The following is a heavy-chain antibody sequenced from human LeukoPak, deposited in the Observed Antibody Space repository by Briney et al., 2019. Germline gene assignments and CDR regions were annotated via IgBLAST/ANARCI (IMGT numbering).Heavy chain of an antibody. D-gene: IGHD6-13*01. V-gene: IGHV3-9*01. CDR3: ARDLMGIAYRGAFYY. CDR1: GFTFDDYA. Sequence: GGSPRLSCAASGFTFDDYAMHWVRQAPGRGLEWVSGISWNSGTTGYADSVKGRFTISRDNAKNSLYLQMNSLRAEDTAVYYCARDLMGIAYRGAFYYWGQGTLVTVSS. J-gene: IGHJ4*02. CDR2: ISWNSGTT.